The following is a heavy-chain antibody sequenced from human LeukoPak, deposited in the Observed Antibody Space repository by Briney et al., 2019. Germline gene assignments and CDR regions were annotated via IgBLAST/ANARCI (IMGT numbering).Heavy chain of an antibody. CDR3: ARGLPGYEFGLRGALFDH. Sequence: PGGSLRLSCAASGFTVSSNYMSWVRQAPGKGLEWVSVIWSDGSTHYADSVKGRFTISRDNSKNTVYFQMNSLRAEDTAVYYCARGLPGYEFGLRGALFDHWGQGTLVTVSS. D-gene: IGHD3-10*01. J-gene: IGHJ4*02. CDR2: IWSDGST. CDR1: GFTVSSNY. V-gene: IGHV3-53*01.